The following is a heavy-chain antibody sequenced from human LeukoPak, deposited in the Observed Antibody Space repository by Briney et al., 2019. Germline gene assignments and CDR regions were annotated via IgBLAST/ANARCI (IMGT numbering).Heavy chain of an antibody. CDR2: IIPILGIA. J-gene: IGHJ4*02. D-gene: IGHD2-15*01. CDR3: ARDEGGSCTIDY. CDR1: GGTFSSYT. Sequence: ASVKVSCKASGGTFSSYTISWVRQAPGQGLEWMGRIIPILGIANYAQKFQGRVTITADKSTSTAYMELSSLRSDDTAVYYCARDEGGSCTIDYWGQGTLVTVSS. V-gene: IGHV1-69*04.